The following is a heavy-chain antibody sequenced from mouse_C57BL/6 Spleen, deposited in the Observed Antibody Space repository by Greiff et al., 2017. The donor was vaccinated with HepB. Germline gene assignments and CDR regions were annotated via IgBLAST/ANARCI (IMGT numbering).Heavy chain of an antibody. CDR3: ALYDYDYAMDY. CDR2: INPNNGGT. J-gene: IGHJ4*01. CDR1: GYTFTDYN. V-gene: IGHV1-18*01. Sequence: VQLKQSGPELVKPGASVKIPCKASGYTFTDYNMDWVKQSHGKSLEWIGDINPNNGGTIYNQKFKGKATLTVDKSSSTAYMELRSLTSEDTAVYYCALYDYDYAMDYWGQGTSVTVSS. D-gene: IGHD2-4*01.